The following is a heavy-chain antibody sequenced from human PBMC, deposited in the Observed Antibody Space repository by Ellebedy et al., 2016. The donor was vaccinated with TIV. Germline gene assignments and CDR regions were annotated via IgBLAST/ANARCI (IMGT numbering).Heavy chain of an antibody. CDR1: GFTFSDYY. CDR3: ARDNWGSYDY. Sequence: GESLKISCAASGFTFSDYYMDRVRQAPGQGMEWIGRIRNKANSYNTHYAASVKGRFTISRDDSKNSLYLQMNSLKTEDTAVYYCARDNWGSYDYWGQGTLVTVSS. J-gene: IGHJ4*02. D-gene: IGHD3-16*01. V-gene: IGHV3-72*01. CDR2: IRNKANSYNT.